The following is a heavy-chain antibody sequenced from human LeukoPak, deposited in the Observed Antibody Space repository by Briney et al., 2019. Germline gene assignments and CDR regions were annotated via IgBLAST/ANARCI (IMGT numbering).Heavy chain of an antibody. J-gene: IGHJ4*02. D-gene: IGHD3-10*01. CDR2: ISYDGSNK. CDR3: ARCRGNYYGSGSYYRPFDY. Sequence: GRSLRLSCAASGFTFSSYAMHWVRQAPGKGLEWVAVISYDGSNKYYADSVKGRFTISRDNSKNTLYLQMNRLRAEDTAVYYCARCRGNYYGSGSYYRPFDYWGQGTLVTVSS. V-gene: IGHV3-30*04. CDR1: GFTFSSYA.